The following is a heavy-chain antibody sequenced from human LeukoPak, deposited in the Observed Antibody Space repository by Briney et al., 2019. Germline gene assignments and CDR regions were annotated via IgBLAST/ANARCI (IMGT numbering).Heavy chain of an antibody. J-gene: IGHJ5*02. CDR2: IYPGDSDT. CDR1: GYSFTSYW. D-gene: IGHD6-13*01. Sequence: GESLKISCKGSGYSFTSYWIGWVRQMPGKGLKWMGIIYPGDSDTRYSPSFQGQVTISADKSISTAYLQWSSLKASDTAMYYCARLGQQLMIGVWFDPWGQGTLVTVSS. CDR3: ARLGQQLMIGVWFDP. V-gene: IGHV5-51*01.